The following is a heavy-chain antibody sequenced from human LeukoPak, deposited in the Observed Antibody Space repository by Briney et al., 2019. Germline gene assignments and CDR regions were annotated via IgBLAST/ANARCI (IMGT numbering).Heavy chain of an antibody. V-gene: IGHV1-2*02. Sequence: GASLKVSCKTSGYTFTHYYIHWVRQAPGQGLEWMGWINPNTGDTKYAQKFQGRVTMTTDTSTSTAYMELRSLRSDDTAMYYCARSKDVVAMDFDYWGQGTLVTVSS. CDR1: GYTFTHYY. CDR2: INPNTGDT. D-gene: IGHD5-12*01. CDR3: ARSKDVVAMDFDY. J-gene: IGHJ4*02.